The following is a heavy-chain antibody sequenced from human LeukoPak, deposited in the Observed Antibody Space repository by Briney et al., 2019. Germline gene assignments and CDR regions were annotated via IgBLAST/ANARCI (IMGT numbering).Heavy chain of an antibody. Sequence: PGGSLRLSCAASGFTFSSYSMNWVRQAPGKGLEWVSYISSSSSTIYYADSVKGRFTISRDNAKNSLYLQMNSLRDEDTAVYYCARAEEIIPVYDFWSGYYLHFDYWGQGTLVTVSS. CDR3: ARAEEIIPVYDFWSGYYLHFDY. D-gene: IGHD3-3*01. CDR1: GFTFSSYS. J-gene: IGHJ4*02. CDR2: ISSSSSTI. V-gene: IGHV3-48*02.